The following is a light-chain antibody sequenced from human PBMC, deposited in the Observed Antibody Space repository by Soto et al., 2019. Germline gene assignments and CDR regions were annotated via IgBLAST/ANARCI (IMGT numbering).Light chain of an antibody. CDR1: SSNIGARYD. CDR2: GYN. CDR3: QAYDNSLSGYV. Sequence: QSVLTQPPSVSGAPGQRVTISCTGSSSNIGARYDVHWYQHLPGTAPKLLIYGYNKRPSGIPDRFSRSKSGTSASLAITGLQPEDEADYYCQAYDNSLSGYVFGTGTKVTV. V-gene: IGLV1-40*01. J-gene: IGLJ1*01.